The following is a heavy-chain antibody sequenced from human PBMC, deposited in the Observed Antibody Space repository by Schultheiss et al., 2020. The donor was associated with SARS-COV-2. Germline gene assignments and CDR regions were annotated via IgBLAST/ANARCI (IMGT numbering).Heavy chain of an antibody. V-gene: IGHV4-38-2*02. CDR1: GYSISSGYH. Sequence: SETLSLTCAVSGYSISSGYHWGWIRQPPGKGLEWIGEINHSGSTNYNPSLKSRVTISVDTSKNQFSLKLSSVTATDTAVYYCARESVYYDSSGYYTSDAFDIWGQGTMVTVSS. CDR3: ARESVYYDSSGYYTSDAFDI. J-gene: IGHJ3*02. CDR2: INHSGST. D-gene: IGHD3-22*01.